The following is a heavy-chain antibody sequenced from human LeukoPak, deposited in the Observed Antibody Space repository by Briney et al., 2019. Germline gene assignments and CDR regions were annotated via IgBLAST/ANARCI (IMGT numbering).Heavy chain of an antibody. V-gene: IGHV3-21*01. CDR1: GFTFSSYS. CDR2: LSTSGSFI. D-gene: IGHD1-26*01. CDR3: ARVARSGAPHY. J-gene: IGHJ4*02. Sequence: GGSLRLSCAASGFTFSSYSMNWVSHPQGKGLEWVSSLSTSGSFIYYADSLKGRFTISRDNARNSLYLQMNSLRAEETVVYCCARVARSGAPHYWGQGTLVTVSS.